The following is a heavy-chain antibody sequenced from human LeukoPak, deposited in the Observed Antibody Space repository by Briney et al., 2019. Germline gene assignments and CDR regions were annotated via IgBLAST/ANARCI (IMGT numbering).Heavy chain of an antibody. Sequence: GASVKVSCKASGYTFTSYGISWVRQAPGQGLEWMGWISAYNGNTNYAQKLQGRVTMTTDTSTSTAYMELRSLRSDDTAVYYCARGLRGYDILTGYYKGNWFDPWGQGTLVTVSS. J-gene: IGHJ5*02. CDR1: GYTFTSYG. V-gene: IGHV1-18*01. D-gene: IGHD3-9*01. CDR2: ISAYNGNT. CDR3: ARGLRGYDILTGYYKGNWFDP.